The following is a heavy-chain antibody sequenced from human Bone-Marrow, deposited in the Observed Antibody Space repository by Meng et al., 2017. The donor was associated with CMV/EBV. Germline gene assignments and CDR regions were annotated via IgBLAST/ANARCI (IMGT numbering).Heavy chain of an antibody. CDR2: MNPNSGDT. CDR1: GYTFTSYD. V-gene: IGHV1-8*01. CDR3: ARFPPLYSSSSGRVY. D-gene: IGHD6-6*01. Sequence: ASVKVSCKASGYTFTSYDINWVRQATGQGLEWMGWMNPNSGDTGYAQNFQGRVTMTRNTSISTAYMELSSLRSDDTAVYYCARFPPLYSSSSGRVYWGQGALVTVYS. J-gene: IGHJ4*02.